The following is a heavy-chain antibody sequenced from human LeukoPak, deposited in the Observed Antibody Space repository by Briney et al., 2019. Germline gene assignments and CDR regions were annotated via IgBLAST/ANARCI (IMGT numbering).Heavy chain of an antibody. J-gene: IGHJ6*02. D-gene: IGHD3-10*01. CDR2: IYYSGNT. V-gene: IGHV4-28*03. CDR1: GYSISSSNW. CDR3: ARVWFGGYAMDV. Sequence: PSDTLSLTCAVSGYSISSSNWWGWIRQPPGKGLEWLGYIYYSGNTYYNPSLKSRVTMSVDTSKNQFSLKPSSVTAVDTAVYYCARVWFGGYAMDVWGQGTTITVSS.